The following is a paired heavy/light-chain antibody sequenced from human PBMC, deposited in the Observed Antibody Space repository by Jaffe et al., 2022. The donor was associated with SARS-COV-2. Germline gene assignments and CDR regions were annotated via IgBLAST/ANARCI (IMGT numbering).Light chain of an antibody. V-gene: IGKV1-39*01. J-gene: IGKJ3*01. CDR3: QQSYSTPGT. Sequence: DIQMTQSPSSLSASVGDRVTITCRASQSISSYLNWYQQKPGKAPKLLIYAASSLQSGVPSRFSGSGSGTDFTLTISSLQPEDFATYYCQQSYSTPGTFGPGTKVDIK. CDR2: AAS. CDR1: QSISSY.
Heavy chain of an antibody. Sequence: QVQLVESGGGVVQPGRSLRLSCAASGFTFSSYGMHWVRQAPGKGLEWVAVISYDGSNKYYADSVKGRFTISRDNSKNTLYLQMNSLRAEDTAVYYCAKAQAYSSSWYSYYFDYWGQGTLVTVSS. J-gene: IGHJ4*02. V-gene: IGHV3-30*18. D-gene: IGHD6-13*01. CDR1: GFTFSSYG. CDR2: ISYDGSNK. CDR3: AKAQAYSSSWYSYYFDY.